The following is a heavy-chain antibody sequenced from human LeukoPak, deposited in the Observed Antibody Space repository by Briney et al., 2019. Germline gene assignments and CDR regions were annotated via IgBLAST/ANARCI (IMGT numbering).Heavy chain of an antibody. CDR1: GYTLTELS. V-gene: IGHV1-24*01. J-gene: IGHJ1*01. D-gene: IGHD2-2*01. CDR2: FDPEDGET. Sequence: ASVKVSCKVSGYTLTELSMHWVRQAPGKGLEWMGGFDPEDGETIYAQKFQGRVTMTEDTSTDTANMELSSLRSEDTAVYYCATVTMGAEYFQHWGQGTLVTVSS. CDR3: ATVTMGAEYFQH.